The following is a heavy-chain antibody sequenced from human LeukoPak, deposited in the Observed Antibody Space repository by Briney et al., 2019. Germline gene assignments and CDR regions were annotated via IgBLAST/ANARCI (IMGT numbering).Heavy chain of an antibody. CDR3: ASQTYPSGWYEPLYFDY. CDR1: GFTFSDYW. J-gene: IGHJ4*02. V-gene: IGHV3-7*03. D-gene: IGHD6-19*01. Sequence: GGSLRLSCGGSGFTFSDYWMTWVRQAPGKGLEWVANIKEDESEKNYADSVKGRFTISRDNAKNSLYLQMNSLRAEDTAVYYCASQTYPSGWYEPLYFDYWGQGTLVTVSS. CDR2: IKEDESEK.